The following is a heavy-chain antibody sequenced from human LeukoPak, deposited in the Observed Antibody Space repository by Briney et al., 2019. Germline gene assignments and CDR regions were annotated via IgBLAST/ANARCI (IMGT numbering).Heavy chain of an antibody. Sequence: PSETLSLTCTVSGGSISSGSYYWSWIRQPAGKGLEWIGRIYTSGSTNYNPSLKSRVTISVDTSKNQFSLKLSSVTAADTAVYYCARHHYYDSSGYRDYWGQGTLVTVSS. CDR2: IYTSGST. D-gene: IGHD3-22*01. V-gene: IGHV4-61*02. CDR1: GGSISSGSYY. J-gene: IGHJ4*02. CDR3: ARHHYYDSSGYRDY.